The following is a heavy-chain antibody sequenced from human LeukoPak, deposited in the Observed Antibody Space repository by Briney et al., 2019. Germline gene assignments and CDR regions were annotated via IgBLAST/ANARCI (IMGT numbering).Heavy chain of an antibody. Sequence: GGSLRLSCAVSGFTFSSYGMHWVRQAPGKELEWVAIISDDGSDKSYGDSVKGRFTISRDNSKNTLYLQMNSLRDDDTAVYYCARTYCRGGSCYSGDAFDIWGQGTMVTVSS. J-gene: IGHJ3*02. CDR2: ISDDGSDK. D-gene: IGHD2-15*01. V-gene: IGHV3-30*03. CDR1: GFTFSSYG. CDR3: ARTYCRGGSCYSGDAFDI.